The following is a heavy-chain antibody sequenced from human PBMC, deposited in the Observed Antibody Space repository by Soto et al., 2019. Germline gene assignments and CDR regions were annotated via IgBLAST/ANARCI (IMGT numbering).Heavy chain of an antibody. J-gene: IGHJ4*02. CDR1: GFTVSSYS. CDR3: ARMVRGQLLDY. Sequence: GGSLRLSCAASGFTVSSYSMNWIRQAPGKGLEWVSYISSSSSTIYYADSVKGRFTISRDNAKNSLYLQMNSLRAEDTAVYYCARMVRGQLLDYWGQGTLVTVSS. V-gene: IGHV3-48*01. D-gene: IGHD3-10*01. CDR2: ISSSSSTI.